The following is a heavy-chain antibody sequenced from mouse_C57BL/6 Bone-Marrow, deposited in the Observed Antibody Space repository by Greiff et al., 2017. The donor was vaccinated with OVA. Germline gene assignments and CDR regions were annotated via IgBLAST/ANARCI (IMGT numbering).Heavy chain of an antibody. CDR2: IYPGDGDT. V-gene: IGHV1-82*01. CDR1: GYAFSSSW. D-gene: IGHD3-2*02. CDR3: AIKAQATPFDY. J-gene: IGHJ2*01. Sequence: QVQLKQSGPELVKPGASVKISCKASGYAFSSSWMNWVKQRPGKGLEWIGRIYPGDGDTNYNGKFQGKAPLTADKSSSTAYMQLSSLTSEDSSVYFCAIKAQATPFDYWGQGTTLTVSS.